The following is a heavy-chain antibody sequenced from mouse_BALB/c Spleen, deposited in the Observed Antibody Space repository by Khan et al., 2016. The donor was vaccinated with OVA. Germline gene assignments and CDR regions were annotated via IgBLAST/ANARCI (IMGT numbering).Heavy chain of an antibody. J-gene: IGHJ3*01. CDR2: IYPGNSDT. D-gene: IGHD1-3*01. Sequence: EVQLQESGTVLARPGASVKMSCKASGYSFTSYLIHWVKQRPGQGLEWIGDIYPGNSDTSYNQKFTDKAKLTAGTSASTAYMELSSLTNEDSAVYYCTRGGYSSFAYWGQGTLVTVSA. CDR3: TRGGYSSFAY. V-gene: IGHV1-5*01. CDR1: GYSFTSYL.